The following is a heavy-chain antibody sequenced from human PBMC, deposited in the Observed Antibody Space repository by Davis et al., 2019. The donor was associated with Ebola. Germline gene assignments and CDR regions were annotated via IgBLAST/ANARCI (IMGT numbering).Heavy chain of an antibody. CDR3: AGNVPAAYY. D-gene: IGHD2-2*01. Sequence: AASVKVSCKASGYTFTSYYMHWVRQAPGQGLEWMGRIIPILGIANYAQKFQGRVTITADKSTSTAYMELSSLRSEDTAVYYCAGNVPAAYYWGQGTLVTVSS. J-gene: IGHJ4*02. CDR1: GYTFTSYY. CDR2: IIPILGIA. V-gene: IGHV1-69*02.